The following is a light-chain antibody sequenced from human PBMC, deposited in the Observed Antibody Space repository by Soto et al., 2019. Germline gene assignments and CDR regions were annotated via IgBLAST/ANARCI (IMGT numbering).Light chain of an antibody. CDR1: QSVSSSE. J-gene: IGKJ1*01. Sequence: EIVLTQSPDTVSLSPGEGATLSCRASQSVSSSELAWYQQKPGQAPRLLIYGASRRATAISDRFSGSGSGTAFSLTISRLEPEDFAVYYCQQYYSSPRTFGQGTKVQI. V-gene: IGKV3-20*01. CDR3: QQYYSSPRT. CDR2: GAS.